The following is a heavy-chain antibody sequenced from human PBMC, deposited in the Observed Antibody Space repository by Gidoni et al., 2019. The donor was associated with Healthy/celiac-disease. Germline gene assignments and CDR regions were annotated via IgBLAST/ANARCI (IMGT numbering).Heavy chain of an antibody. CDR3: ARTSEVYDAFDI. D-gene: IGHD2-8*01. CDR2: IWYDGSNK. J-gene: IGHJ3*02. CDR1: GFTFSSYG. Sequence: QVQLVESGGGVVQPGRSLRLSCAASGFTFSSYGMHWVRQAPGKGLEWVAVIWYDGSNKYYADSVKGRFTISRDNSKNTLYLQMNSLRAEDTAVYYCARTSEVYDAFDIWGQGTMVTVSS. V-gene: IGHV3-33*01.